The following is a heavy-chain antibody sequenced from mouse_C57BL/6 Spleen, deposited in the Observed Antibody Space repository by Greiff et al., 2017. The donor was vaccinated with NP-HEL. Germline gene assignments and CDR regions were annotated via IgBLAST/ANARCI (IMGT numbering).Heavy chain of an antibody. CDR3: ARGGGYYDGYFDV. CDR1: GYSITSGYY. CDR2: ISYDGSN. D-gene: IGHD2-3*01. Sequence: EVKLQESGPGLVKPSQSLSLTCSVTGYSITSGYYWNWIRQFPGNKLEWMGYISYDGSNNYNPSLKNRISITRDTSKNQFFLKLNSVTTEDTATYYCARGGGYYDGYFDVWGTGTTVTVSS. J-gene: IGHJ1*03. V-gene: IGHV3-6*01.